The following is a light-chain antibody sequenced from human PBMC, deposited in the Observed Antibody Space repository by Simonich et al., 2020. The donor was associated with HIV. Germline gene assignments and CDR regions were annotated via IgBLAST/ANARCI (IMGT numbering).Light chain of an antibody. J-gene: IGKJ1*01. CDR3: LQDYNYPVT. V-gene: IGKV1-33*01. CDR1: QDISNY. CDR2: DAS. Sequence: DIQMTQSPSSLSASVVDRVTITFQASQDISNYLNWYQQKPGKAPKLLIYDASNLETGVPSRFSGSGSGTDFTLTISSLQPEDFATYYCLQDYNYPVTFGQGTKVEIK.